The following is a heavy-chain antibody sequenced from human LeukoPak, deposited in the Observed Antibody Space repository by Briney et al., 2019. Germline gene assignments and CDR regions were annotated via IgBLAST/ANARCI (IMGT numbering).Heavy chain of an antibody. CDR2: IYYRGSA. J-gene: IGHJ4*02. CDR3: ARGGDYGDLRYFDY. Sequence: SETLSLTCTVSGGSINNYYWSWIRQPPGKGLEWIGYIYYRGSANYNPSLKSRVTFSVDTSKNQFSLKLNSVTAADTAVYYCARGGDYGDLRYFDYWGQGTLVTVSS. CDR1: GGSINNYY. V-gene: IGHV4-59*01. D-gene: IGHD4-17*01.